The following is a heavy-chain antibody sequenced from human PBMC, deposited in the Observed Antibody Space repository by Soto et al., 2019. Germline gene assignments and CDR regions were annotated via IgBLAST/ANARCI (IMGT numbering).Heavy chain of an antibody. CDR3: ARDGTLSGYLESFDY. J-gene: IGHJ4*02. CDR1: GFTFSSYG. D-gene: IGHD3-3*01. Sequence: GGSLRLSCAASGFTFSSYGMHWVRQAPGKGLEWVAVIWYDGSNKYYADSVKGRFTISRDNSKNTLYLQMNSLRAEDTAVYYCARDGTLSGYLESFDYWGQGTLVTVSS. CDR2: IWYDGSNK. V-gene: IGHV3-33*01.